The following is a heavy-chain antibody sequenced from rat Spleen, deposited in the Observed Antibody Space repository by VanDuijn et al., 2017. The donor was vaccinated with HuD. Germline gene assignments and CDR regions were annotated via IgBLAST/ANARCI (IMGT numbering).Heavy chain of an antibody. V-gene: IGHV5-20*01. Sequence: EVQLVESGGGLVQPGRSLKLSCAASGFTFSDFYMAWVRQAPTKGLEWVASISYDGGGTYYQDSVKGRFTIARDNTKNSLYVQMDSLSSEDTADYYCTTERSGYTFDYWGQGVMVTVAS. CDR3: TTERSGYTFDY. D-gene: IGHD2-3*01. CDR1: GFTFSDFY. CDR2: ISYDGGGT. J-gene: IGHJ2*01.